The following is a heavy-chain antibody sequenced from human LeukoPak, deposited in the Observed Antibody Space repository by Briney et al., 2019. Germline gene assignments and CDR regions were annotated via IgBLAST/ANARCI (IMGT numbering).Heavy chain of an antibody. Sequence: GASLRLSCAASGFTFSSYGMHWVRMAPGKGLEWVGRIKSKTDGGTTDYAAPVKARFTISRDDPKNTLYLQMNSLKTEVTVVYYCTTGGYGGQFDYWGQGTLVTVSS. J-gene: IGHJ4*02. CDR2: IKSKTDGGTT. V-gene: IGHV3-15*01. CDR1: GFTFSSYG. CDR3: TTGGYGGQFDY. D-gene: IGHD5-12*01.